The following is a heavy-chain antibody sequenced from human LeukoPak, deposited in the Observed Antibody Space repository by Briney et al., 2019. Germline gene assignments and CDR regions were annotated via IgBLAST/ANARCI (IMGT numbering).Heavy chain of an antibody. CDR2: IWHDGSKT. D-gene: IGHD3-22*01. CDR3: ARSYYDSSGYFPDY. J-gene: IGHJ4*02. CDR1: GFTFSTYG. V-gene: IGHV3-33*01. Sequence: GRSLRLSCAASGFTFSTYGMHWVRQAPGKGLDWVAVIWHDGSKTYYADSVKGRFTISRDNSKNTLYLQMNSLRAEDTAVYYCARSYYDSSGYFPDYWGQGTLVTVSS.